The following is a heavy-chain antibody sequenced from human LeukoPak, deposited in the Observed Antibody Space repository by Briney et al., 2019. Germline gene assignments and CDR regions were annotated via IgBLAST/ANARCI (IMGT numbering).Heavy chain of an antibody. Sequence: GASVKVSCKASGYTFSSYAMNWVRQAPGQGLEWMGWINTNTGNPTYAQGFTGRFVFSLDTSVSTAYLQISSLQAEDTAVYYCARSNNDGDYLGVGLDYWGQGTLVTVSS. D-gene: IGHD4-17*01. CDR1: GYTFSSYA. J-gene: IGHJ4*02. CDR3: ARSNNDGDYLGVGLDY. V-gene: IGHV7-4-1*02. CDR2: INTNTGNP.